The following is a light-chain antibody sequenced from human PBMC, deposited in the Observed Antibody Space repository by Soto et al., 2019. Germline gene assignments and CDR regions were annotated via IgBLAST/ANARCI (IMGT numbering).Light chain of an antibody. Sequence: DIQMTQSPSSVSASVGDRVTITCRASQDISSWLAWYQHKPGYAPKVLIFGASTLQRGVPSRYRGSGSGTDFTLTIRSLQPEDFASYFCQQADSFRLTFGGGTKV. J-gene: IGKJ4*01. CDR1: QDISSW. V-gene: IGKV1-12*01. CDR3: QQADSFRLT. CDR2: GAS.